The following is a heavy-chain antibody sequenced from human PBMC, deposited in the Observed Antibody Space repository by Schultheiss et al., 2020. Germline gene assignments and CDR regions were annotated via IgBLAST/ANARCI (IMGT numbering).Heavy chain of an antibody. V-gene: IGHV1-18*01. CDR1: GYTFTNSG. D-gene: IGHD3-10*01. J-gene: IGHJ6*02. Sequence: ASVKVSCKASGYTFTNSGISWVRQAPGQGLEWMGWISAYNGNTNYAQKFQGRVTMTTDTSTSTAYMELRSLRSDDTAVYYCARVGRGSGSPTPTFGYYYGMDVWGQGTTVTVLL. CDR3: ARVGRGSGSPTPTFGYYYGMDV. CDR2: ISAYNGNT.